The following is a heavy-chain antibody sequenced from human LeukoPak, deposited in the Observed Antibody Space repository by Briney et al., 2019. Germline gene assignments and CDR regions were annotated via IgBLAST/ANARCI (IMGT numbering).Heavy chain of an antibody. D-gene: IGHD3-22*01. CDR1: GFTFSNAW. CDR2: IKSKTDGGTT. Sequence: PGGSLRLSCAASGFTFSNAWMSWVRQAPGKGLEWVGRIKSKTDGGTTDYAAPVKGRFTISRDDSKNTLYLQMNSLKTEDTAVYYCTTSFVIVVTDAFDIWGQGTMVTVSS. CDR3: TTSFVIVVTDAFDI. J-gene: IGHJ3*02. V-gene: IGHV3-15*01.